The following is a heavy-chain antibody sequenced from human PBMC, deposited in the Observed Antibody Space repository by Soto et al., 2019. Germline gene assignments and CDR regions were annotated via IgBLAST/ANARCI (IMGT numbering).Heavy chain of an antibody. CDR1: GYTFTSYA. CDR3: ARESPASDCSGGSCERYYYYGMDV. Sequence: ASVKVSCKASGYTFTSYAMHWVRQAPGQRLEWMGWINAGNGNTKYSQKFQGRVTITRDTSTSTAYMELSRLRSDDTAVYYCARESPASDCSGGSCERYYYYGMDVWGQGTTVTGSS. V-gene: IGHV1-3*01. CDR2: INAGNGNT. J-gene: IGHJ6*02. D-gene: IGHD2-15*01.